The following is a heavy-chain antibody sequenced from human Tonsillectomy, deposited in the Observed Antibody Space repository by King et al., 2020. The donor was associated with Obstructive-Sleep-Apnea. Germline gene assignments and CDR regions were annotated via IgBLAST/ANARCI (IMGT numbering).Heavy chain of an antibody. J-gene: IGHJ4*02. D-gene: IGHD5-12*01. CDR2: IYFSGST. Sequence: QLQESGPGLVKPSQTLSLTCSVSGGSISSRGYYWSWIRQHPGKGLEWIGYIYFSGSTYYNPSLKSRLSISVDTSKNQFSLKLSSVNAADTAVYYCARSALVTTIVGLWFEYWGQGTLVTVSS. V-gene: IGHV4-31*03. CDR1: GGSISSRGYY. CDR3: ARSALVTTIVGLWFEY.